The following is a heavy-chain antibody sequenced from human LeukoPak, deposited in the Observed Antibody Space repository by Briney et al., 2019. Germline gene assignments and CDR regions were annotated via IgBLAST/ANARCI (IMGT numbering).Heavy chain of an antibody. CDR2: IIPILGIA. J-gene: IGHJ3*02. D-gene: IGHD2-15*01. CDR1: GGTFSSYA. Sequence: SVKVSCKASGGTFSSYAISWVRTAPGQGLEWMGRIIPILGIANYAQKFQGRVTITADKSTSTAYMELSSLRSEDTAVYYCARSPIVVVVAAPSSSAFDIWGQGTMVTVSS. V-gene: IGHV1-69*04. CDR3: ARSPIVVVVAAPSSSAFDI.